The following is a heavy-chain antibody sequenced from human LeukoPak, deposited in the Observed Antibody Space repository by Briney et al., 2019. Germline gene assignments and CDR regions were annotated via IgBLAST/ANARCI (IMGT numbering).Heavy chain of an antibody. Sequence: PGRSLRLSCAASGFTFSSYGMHRVRQAPGKGLEWVAIVSYDGSNKYYADSVKGRFTISRDNSKNTLYLQMNSLRAEDTAVYYCAKTVTTELDYWGQGTLVTVSS. V-gene: IGHV3-30*18. CDR1: GFTFSSYG. CDR2: VSYDGSNK. J-gene: IGHJ4*02. D-gene: IGHD4-17*01. CDR3: AKTVTTELDY.